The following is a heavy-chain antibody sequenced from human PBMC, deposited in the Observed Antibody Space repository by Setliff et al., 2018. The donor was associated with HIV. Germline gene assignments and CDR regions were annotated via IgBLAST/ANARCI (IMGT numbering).Heavy chain of an antibody. CDR1: GYTFTSYD. Sequence: RASVKVSCKASGYTFTSYDLYWVRQATGQGLEWMGWMNPNSGNTGYAQKFQGRVTMTKNTSISTAYMELSSLRSEDAAVYYCARGMRSAIFGVVIRGAFDFWGQGTLVTVSS. CDR2: MNPNSGNT. D-gene: IGHD3-3*01. J-gene: IGHJ4*02. V-gene: IGHV1-8*02. CDR3: ARGMRSAIFGVVIRGAFDF.